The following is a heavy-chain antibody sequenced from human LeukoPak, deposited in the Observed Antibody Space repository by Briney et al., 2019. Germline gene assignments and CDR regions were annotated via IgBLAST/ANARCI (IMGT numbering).Heavy chain of an antibody. J-gene: IGHJ5*02. CDR3: ARADCFSSTCYLRSSWFAP. Sequence: GGSLRLSCAASGFTFSSYPMHWVRQAPGKGLEWVSSISTTSTYIYYRYSVKGRFTISRDNAGNSLYLQMNGLRAEDTAVYYCARADCFSSTCYLRSSWFAPWSQPSLVTVSS. V-gene: IGHV3-21*01. CDR2: ISTTSTYI. CDR1: GFTFSSYP. D-gene: IGHD2-2*01.